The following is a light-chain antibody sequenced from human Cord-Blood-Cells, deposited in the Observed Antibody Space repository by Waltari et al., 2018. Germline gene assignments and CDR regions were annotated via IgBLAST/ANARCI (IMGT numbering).Light chain of an antibody. V-gene: IGKV1-39*01. CDR3: QQSYSTPWT. CDR2: AAS. CDR1: QSISSY. Sequence: SVGDRVTITCRASQSISSYLNWYQQKPGKAPKLLIYAASSLQSGVPSRFSGSGSGTDFTLTISSLQPEDSATYYCQQSYSTPWTFGQGTKVEIK. J-gene: IGKJ1*01.